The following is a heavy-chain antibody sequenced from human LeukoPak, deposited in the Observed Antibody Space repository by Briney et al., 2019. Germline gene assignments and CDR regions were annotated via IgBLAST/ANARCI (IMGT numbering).Heavy chain of an antibody. CDR3: ATRVVVINTDY. CDR1: GFTFSSYA. Sequence: GRSLRLSCAASGFTFSSYAMSWVRQAPGKGLEWVSAISGSGGSTYYADSVKGRFTISRDNSKNTLYLQMNSLRAEDTAVYYCATRVVVINTDYWGQGTLVTVSS. V-gene: IGHV3-23*01. CDR2: ISGSGGST. J-gene: IGHJ4*02. D-gene: IGHD3-22*01.